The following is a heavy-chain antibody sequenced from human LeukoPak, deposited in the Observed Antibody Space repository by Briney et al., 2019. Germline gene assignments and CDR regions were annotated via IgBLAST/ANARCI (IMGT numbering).Heavy chain of an antibody. CDR2: ISGSGGST. V-gene: IGHV3-23*01. CDR3: AKGEASGWYYFDY. D-gene: IGHD6-19*01. CDR1: GFTFSSYA. Sequence: GGSLRLSCAASGFTFSSYAMSWVRQAPRKGLEWVSAISGSGGSTYYADSVKGRFTISRDNSKNTLYLQMNSLRAEDTAVYYCAKGEASGWYYFDYWGQGTLVTVSS. J-gene: IGHJ4*02.